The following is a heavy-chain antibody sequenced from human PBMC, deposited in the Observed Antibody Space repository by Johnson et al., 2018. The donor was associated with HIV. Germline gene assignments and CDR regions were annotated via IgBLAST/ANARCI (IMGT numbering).Heavy chain of an antibody. D-gene: IGHD5-18*01. J-gene: IGHJ3*02. CDR3: AKERVTWSSRGDAFDI. Sequence: VQLVESGGGLVQPGGSLRLSCAASGFTFSSYAMHWVRQAPGKGLEYVSAISSDGGSTYYANSVTGRFTISRDNSKNTLYLQMNSLRAEDTAVYYCAKERVTWSSRGDAFDIWGQGTMVTVSS. CDR2: ISSDGGST. V-gene: IGHV3-64*01. CDR1: GFTFSSYA.